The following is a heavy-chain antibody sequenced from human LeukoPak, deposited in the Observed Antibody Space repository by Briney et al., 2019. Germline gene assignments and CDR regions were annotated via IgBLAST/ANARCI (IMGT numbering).Heavy chain of an antibody. V-gene: IGHV4-34*01. CDR3: ARGRESSGWGFDY. J-gene: IGHJ4*02. D-gene: IGHD6-19*01. CDR1: GGSFSGYY. Sequence: SETLSLTCAVYGGSFSGYYWSWIRQPPGKGLEWIGEINHSGSTNYNPSLKSRVTVSVDTSKNQFSLKLSSVTAADTAVYYRARGRESSGWGFDYWGQGTLVTVSS. CDR2: INHSGST.